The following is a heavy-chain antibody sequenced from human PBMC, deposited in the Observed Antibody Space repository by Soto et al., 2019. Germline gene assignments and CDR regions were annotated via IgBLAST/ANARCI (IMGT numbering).Heavy chain of an antibody. CDR2: ISSRGST. V-gene: IGHV3-23*01. CDR3: AKGARDVDS. J-gene: IGHJ4*02. Sequence: EVQLLESGGGLVQPGGSLRLSCAASGFTFSSQTRSWVRQAPGKGLEWVSVISSRGSTSYTDSVEGRFTISKDSSKNTLYLQLNSLRVEDTAVYYCAKGARDVDSWGQGTMVTVSS. CDR1: GFTFSSQT. D-gene: IGHD5-12*01.